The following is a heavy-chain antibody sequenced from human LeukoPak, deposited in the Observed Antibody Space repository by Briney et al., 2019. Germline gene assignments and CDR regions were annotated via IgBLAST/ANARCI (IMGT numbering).Heavy chain of an antibody. CDR1: GGSLSGYY. J-gene: IGHJ5*02. V-gene: IGHV4-34*01. CDR3: AREAPRRGWFDP. CDR2: INHSGTT. Sequence: SETLSLTCAVYGGSLSGYYWTWIRQPPGKGLEWIGEINHSGTTNYNPSLKGRVTISVDTSKNQFSLKLSSVTAADTAVYYCAREAPRRGWFDPWGQGTLVTVSS. D-gene: IGHD3-10*01.